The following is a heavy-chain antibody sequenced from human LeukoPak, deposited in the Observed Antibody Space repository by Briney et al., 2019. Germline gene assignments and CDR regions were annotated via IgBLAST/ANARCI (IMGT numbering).Heavy chain of an antibody. Sequence: GKSLTLSCVVSGFNFDNFAMHWVRQPLGKGLEWVAVISHDGRTKYYADSMKGRITISRDKSKNTLFLQMNNLRSEDTAVYCPPGDGYNPPDHWGQGTLVTVSS. CDR1: GFNFDNFA. CDR2: ISHDGRTK. V-gene: IGHV3-30*04. D-gene: IGHD5-24*01. CDR3: PGDGYNPPDH. J-gene: IGHJ4*02.